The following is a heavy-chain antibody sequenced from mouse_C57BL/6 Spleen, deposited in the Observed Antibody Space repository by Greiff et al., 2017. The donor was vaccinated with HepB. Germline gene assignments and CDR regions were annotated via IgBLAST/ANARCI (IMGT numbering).Heavy chain of an antibody. CDR1: GYTFTDYN. CDR3: ARFETGKGFFDY. Sequence: EVQLQESGPELVKPGASVKIPCKASGYTFTDYNMDWVKQSHGKSLEWIGDINPNNGGTIYNQKFKGKATLTVDKSSSTAYMELRSLTSEDTAVYYCARFETGKGFFDYWGQGTTLTVSS. D-gene: IGHD4-1*01. CDR2: INPNNGGT. J-gene: IGHJ2*01. V-gene: IGHV1-18*01.